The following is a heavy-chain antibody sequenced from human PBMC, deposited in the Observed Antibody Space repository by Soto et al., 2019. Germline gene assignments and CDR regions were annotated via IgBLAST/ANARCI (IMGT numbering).Heavy chain of an antibody. D-gene: IGHD3-22*01. J-gene: IGHJ4*02. V-gene: IGHV1-69*13. Sequence: ASVKVSCKASGGTFSSYAISWVRQAPGQGLEWMGGIIPIFGTANYAQKFQGRVTITADESTSTAYMELNSLRAEDTAVYYCAKSMYAAYYYDSSGYYYCYFDYWGQGTLVTVSS. CDR1: GGTFSSYA. CDR3: AKSMYAAYYYDSSGYYYCYFDY. CDR2: IIPIFGTA.